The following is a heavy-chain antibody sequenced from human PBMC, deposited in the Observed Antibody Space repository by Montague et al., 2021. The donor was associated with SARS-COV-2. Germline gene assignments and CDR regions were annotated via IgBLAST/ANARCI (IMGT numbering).Heavy chain of an antibody. Sequence: SETRSLTCTVSGGSTSNYYWSWIRQPPGRGLEWIGYIYYSGSTDYSPSLKSRVTISLDTSRNQFSLKVTSVTAADTAVYYCARGGGYYNYGLDVWGPGTTVTVSS. CDR2: IYYSGST. CDR1: GGSTSNYY. D-gene: IGHD3-22*01. J-gene: IGHJ6*02. V-gene: IGHV4-59*01. CDR3: ARGGGYYNYGLDV.